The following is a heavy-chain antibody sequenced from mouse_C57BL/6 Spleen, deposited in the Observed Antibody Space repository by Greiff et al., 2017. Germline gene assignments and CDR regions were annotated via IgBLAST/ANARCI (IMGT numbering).Heavy chain of an antibody. V-gene: IGHV5-9*01. Sequence: EVQVVESGGGLVKPGGSLKLSCAASGFTFSSYTMSWVRQTPEKRLEWVATISGGGGNTYYPDSVKGRFTISRDNAKNTLYLQMSSLRSEDTALYYCARRPSGRFDYWGQGTTLTVSS. J-gene: IGHJ2*01. CDR2: ISGGGGNT. D-gene: IGHD3-1*01. CDR1: GFTFSSYT. CDR3: ARRPSGRFDY.